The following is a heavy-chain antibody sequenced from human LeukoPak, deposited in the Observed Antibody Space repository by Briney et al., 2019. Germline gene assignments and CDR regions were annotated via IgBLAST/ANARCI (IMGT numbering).Heavy chain of an antibody. V-gene: IGHV3-30*03. J-gene: IGHJ4*02. CDR3: ARGSGGRWELLPFDY. Sequence: GGSLRLSCAASGFTFSSYGMHWVRQAPGKGLEWVAVISYDGSNKYYADSVKGRFTISRDNSKNTLYLQMNSLRAEDTAVYYCARGSGGRWELLPFDYWGQGTLVTVSS. CDR1: GFTFSSYG. D-gene: IGHD1-26*01. CDR2: ISYDGSNK.